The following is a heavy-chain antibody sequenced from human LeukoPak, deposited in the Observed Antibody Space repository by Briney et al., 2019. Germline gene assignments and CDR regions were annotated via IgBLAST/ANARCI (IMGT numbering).Heavy chain of an antibody. CDR2: IKTSGTT. D-gene: IGHD1-7*01. J-gene: IGHJ5*02. CDR3: ARGGVTGTTNWFDP. V-gene: IGHV4-61*09. CDR1: GGSITSGTYY. Sequence: KPSETLSLTCTVSGGSITSGTYYWTWIRQPAGKALEWVGYIKTSGTTDYNPSHKSRVAISVDTSKNQFSLKMSSVTAADTAVYYCARGGVTGTTNWFDPWGQGILVTVSS.